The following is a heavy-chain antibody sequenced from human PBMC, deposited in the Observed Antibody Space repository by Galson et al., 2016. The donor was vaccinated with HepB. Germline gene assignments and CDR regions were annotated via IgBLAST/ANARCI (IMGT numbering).Heavy chain of an antibody. D-gene: IGHD5-24*01. Sequence: SLRLSCATSGFRFTSYWMSWLRQAPGKGLDYVSAISSNGGRTFYANSVKGRFTVSRENSKDTLFLQMGNLTTDDMAVYYCARVLDGYDYWCQGTLVTVSS. CDR2: ISSNGGRT. CDR3: ARVLDGYDY. V-gene: IGHV3-64*01. J-gene: IGHJ4*02. CDR1: GFRFTSYW.